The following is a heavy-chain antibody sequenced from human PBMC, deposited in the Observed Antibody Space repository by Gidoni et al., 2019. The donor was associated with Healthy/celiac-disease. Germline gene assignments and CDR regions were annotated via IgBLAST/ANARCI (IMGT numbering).Heavy chain of an antibody. J-gene: IGHJ6*02. Sequence: QVQLVQSGAAVKKPGASVTVSCKVSGYTLTELSMHWVRQPPGKGLEWMGGFDPEDGETIDAQKFQGRVTMTEDTTTDTAYMELSSLRSEDTAVYYCETARGYEYYYYYGMDVWGQGTTVTVSS. CDR3: ETARGYEYYYYYGMDV. D-gene: IGHD5-12*01. CDR2: FDPEDGET. CDR1: GYTLTELS. V-gene: IGHV1-24*01.